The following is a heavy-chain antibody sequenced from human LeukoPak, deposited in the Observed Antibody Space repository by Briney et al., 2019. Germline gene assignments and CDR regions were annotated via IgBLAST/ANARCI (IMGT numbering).Heavy chain of an antibody. J-gene: IGHJ4*02. CDR1: GFSFNMYW. CDR3: ARRQGCNTACPPDY. Sequence: GESLKISCKGSGFSFNMYWIGWVRQMPGKGLEWMGIIYPGDSDTGYSPSFQGQVTISVDKSISTAYLQWSSLKASDTAMYYCARRQGCNTACPPDYWGQGTLVTVSS. V-gene: IGHV5-51*01. D-gene: IGHD2/OR15-2a*01. CDR2: IYPGDSDT.